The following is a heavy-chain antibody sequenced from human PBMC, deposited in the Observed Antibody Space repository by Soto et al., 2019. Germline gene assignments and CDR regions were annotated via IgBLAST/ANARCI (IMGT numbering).Heavy chain of an antibody. Sequence: SETLCLTCTVSGGSISSYYWSWIRQPPGKGIERIGYIYNSGSTNYNPSLKSRVTISIDTTKNQFSLKLSSVTAADTAVYYFARKWLLRTSNAFYIWGQGTMVTVSS. CDR3: ARKWLLRTSNAFYI. CDR1: GGSISSYY. CDR2: IYNSGST. J-gene: IGHJ3*02. V-gene: IGHV4-59*08. D-gene: IGHD3-22*01.